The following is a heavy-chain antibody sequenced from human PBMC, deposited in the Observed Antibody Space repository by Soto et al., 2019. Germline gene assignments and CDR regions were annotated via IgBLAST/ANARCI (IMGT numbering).Heavy chain of an antibody. CDR2: ISNSDGST. CDR3: ARDFSTSRANRFDR. Sequence: GGSLRLSCAASGFTFSSYTMSWVRQAPGKGLEWVSTISNSDGSTFYADSMKGRFTIFRDNSKDTLYLQMNSLRADDTAVYYCARDFSTSRANRFDRWGQGXLVTVSS. V-gene: IGHV3-23*01. D-gene: IGHD6-13*01. J-gene: IGHJ5*02. CDR1: GFTFSSYT.